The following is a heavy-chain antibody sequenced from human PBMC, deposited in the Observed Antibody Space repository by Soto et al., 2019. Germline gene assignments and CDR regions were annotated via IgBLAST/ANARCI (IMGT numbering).Heavy chain of an antibody. CDR3: ARVNGYYYYGMDV. CDR1: GFTFSDYY. D-gene: IGHD3-22*01. V-gene: IGHV3-11*01. Sequence: QVLLVESGGGLVKPGGSLRLSCAASGFTFSDYYMSWIRQAPGKWLEWDSDIRSSGSIIYYADSVKGRFTISRDNAKNSLYLQMNSLRAEDTAVYYCARVNGYYYYGMDVWGQGTKVTVSS. CDR2: IRSSGSII. J-gene: IGHJ6*02.